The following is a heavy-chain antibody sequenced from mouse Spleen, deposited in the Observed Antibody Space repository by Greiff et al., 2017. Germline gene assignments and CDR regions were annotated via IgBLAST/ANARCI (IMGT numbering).Heavy chain of an antibody. CDR3: ARNYGSSYEYFDY. D-gene: IGHD1-1*01. J-gene: IGHJ2*01. CDR2: IDPANGNT. Sequence: VQLKESVAELVRPGASVKLSCTASGFNIKNTYMHWVKQRPEQGLEWIGRIDPANGNTKYAPKFQGKATITADTSSNTAYLQLSSLTSEDTAIYYCARNYGSSYEYFDYWGQGTTLTVSS. CDR1: GFNIKNTY. V-gene: IGHV14-3*01.